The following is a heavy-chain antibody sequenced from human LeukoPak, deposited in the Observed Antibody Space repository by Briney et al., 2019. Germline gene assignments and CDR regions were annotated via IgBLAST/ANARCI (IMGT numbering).Heavy chain of an antibody. CDR1: GGSISSYY. V-gene: IGHV4-59*01. CDR3: ARDSYTYYDSSGYLGY. J-gene: IGHJ4*02. CDR2: ISYSGST. D-gene: IGHD3-22*01. Sequence: SETLSLTCTVSGGSISSYYWSWIRQPPGKGLEWIGYISYSGSTNYKPSLKSRVTMSIDTSKNQFSLKLSSVTAADTAVYYCARDSYTYYDSSGYLGYWGQGTLVTVSS.